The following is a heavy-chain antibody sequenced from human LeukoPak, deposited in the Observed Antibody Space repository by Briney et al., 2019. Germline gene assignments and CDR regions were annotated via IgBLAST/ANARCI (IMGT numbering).Heavy chain of an antibody. CDR3: AKGYCSGSSCSSNPFDY. CDR1: GFTFSSYA. D-gene: IGHD2-15*01. J-gene: IGHJ4*02. V-gene: IGHV3-23*01. CDR2: IGGSGGST. Sequence: GGSLRLSCAASGFTFSSYAMSWVRQVPGKGLEWVSGIGGSGGSTYYADSVKGRFTISRDNSKNTVFLQMNSLRAEDTAVYYCAKGYCSGSSCSSNPFDYWGQGTLVTVSS.